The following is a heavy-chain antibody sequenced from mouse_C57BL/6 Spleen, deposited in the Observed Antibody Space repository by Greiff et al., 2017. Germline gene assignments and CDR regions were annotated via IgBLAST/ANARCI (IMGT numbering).Heavy chain of an antibody. D-gene: IGHD2-4*01. CDR3: ATCYDYEGWFAD. CDR2: IDPANGNT. CDR1: GFNIKNTY. J-gene: IGHJ3*01. Sequence: EVMLVESVAELVRPGASVKLSCTASGFNIKNTYMHWVKQRPEQGLEWIGRIDPANGNTKYAPKFQGKATITADTSSNTAYLQLSSLTSEDTAIYYCATCYDYEGWFADWGQGTLVTVSA. V-gene: IGHV14-3*01.